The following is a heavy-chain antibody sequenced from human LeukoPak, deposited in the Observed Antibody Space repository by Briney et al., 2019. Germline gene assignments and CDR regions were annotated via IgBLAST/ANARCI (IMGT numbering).Heavy chain of an antibody. CDR3: ARHRYCYGPYFDY. D-gene: IGHD5-18*01. J-gene: IGHJ4*02. V-gene: IGHV4-59*08. CDR1: GGSISSYY. CDR2: IYYSGST. Sequence: PSETLSLTCTVSGGSISSYYWSWIRQPPGKGLEWIGYIYYSGSTNYNPSLKSRVTISVDTSKNQFSLKLSSVAAADTAVYYCARHRYCYGPYFDYWGQGTLVTVSS.